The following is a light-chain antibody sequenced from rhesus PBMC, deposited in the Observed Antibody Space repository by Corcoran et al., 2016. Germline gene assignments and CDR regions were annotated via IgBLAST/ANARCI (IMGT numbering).Light chain of an antibody. CDR2: EAS. CDR1: QGITRW. CDR3: LQYTSSPYS. J-gene: IGKJ2*01. V-gene: IGKV1-22*01. Sequence: DIQMTQSPSSLSASVGDTVTITCQASQGITRWLAWSQQRPGKAPKLLIFEASRLKSGVPSRFSGRVAVTDFTLTIISLQPEDFTTYYCLQYTSSPYSFGQGTKVEIK.